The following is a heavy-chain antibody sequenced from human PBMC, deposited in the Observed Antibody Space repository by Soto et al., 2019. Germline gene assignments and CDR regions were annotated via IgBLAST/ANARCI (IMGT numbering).Heavy chain of an antibody. CDR2: IYYSGST. Sequence: PSETLSLTCTVSGDSISSSTYFWGWVRQPPGKGLEWIGSIYYSGSTYYNPSLKSRVTISVDTSKNHFSLKVSSVTAADTAVYYCARGPRAPPPHDYGMDVWGQGTTVTVSS. J-gene: IGHJ6*02. V-gene: IGHV4-39*02. CDR3: ARGPRAPPPHDYGMDV. CDR1: GDSISSSTYF.